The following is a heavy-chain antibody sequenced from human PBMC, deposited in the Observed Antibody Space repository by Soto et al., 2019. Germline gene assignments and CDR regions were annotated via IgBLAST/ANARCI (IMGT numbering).Heavy chain of an antibody. CDR2: ISSSSSYI. Sequence: GSLRLSCAASGFTFSSYSMNWVRQAPGKGLEWVSSISSSSSYIYYADSVKGRFTISRGNAKNSLYLQMNSLRAEDTAVYYCARDGVLRFLEWSPNYYMDVWGKGTTVTVSS. CDR3: ARDGVLRFLEWSPNYYMDV. D-gene: IGHD3-3*01. V-gene: IGHV3-21*01. J-gene: IGHJ6*03. CDR1: GFTFSSYS.